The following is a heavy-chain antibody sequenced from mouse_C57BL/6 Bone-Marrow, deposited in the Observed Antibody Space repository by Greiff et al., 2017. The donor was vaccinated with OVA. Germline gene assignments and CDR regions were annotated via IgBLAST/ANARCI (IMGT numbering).Heavy chain of an antibody. V-gene: IGHV5-6*02. CDR3: ARLNWDLAY. J-gene: IGHJ3*01. CDR2: ISSGGSYT. D-gene: IGHD4-1*02. CDR1: GFTFSSYG. Sequence: DVKLVESGGDLVKPGGSLKLSCAASGFTFSSYGMSWVRQTPDKRLEWVATISSGGSYTYYPDSVKGRFTISRDNAKNTQYLQMSSLNSKDTAMDYCARLNWDLAYWGQGTLVTVSA.